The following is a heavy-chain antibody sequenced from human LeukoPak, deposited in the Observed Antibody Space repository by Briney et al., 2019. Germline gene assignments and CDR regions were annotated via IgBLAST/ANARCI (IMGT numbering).Heavy chain of an antibody. D-gene: IGHD6-19*01. Sequence: EASVKVSCKASGGTFSSYAISWVRQAPGQGLEWMGGIIPIFGTANYAQTFQGRVTITVDESKSTDYMELSSLRTEDTAEYDCARPIRAVAGTDAIDGWGEGTMVTASS. CDR2: IIPIFGTA. J-gene: IGHJ3*01. CDR1: GGTFSSYA. V-gene: IGHV1-69*01. CDR3: ARPIRAVAGTDAIDG.